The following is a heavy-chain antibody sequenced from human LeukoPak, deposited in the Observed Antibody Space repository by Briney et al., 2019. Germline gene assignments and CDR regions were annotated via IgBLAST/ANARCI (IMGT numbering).Heavy chain of an antibody. CDR2: IKTKTEGETT. CDR3: IQYLAS. J-gene: IGHJ5*02. D-gene: IGHD2/OR15-2a*01. V-gene: IGHV3-15*01. CDR1: GFTFGDYA. Sequence: GGSLRLSCTASGFTFGDYAMSWVRQAPGRGLEWVGHIKTKTEGETTAYAAPVKGRFSISRDDSINTLYLQMNSLTTEDTAVYFCIQYLASWGQGTLVTVSS.